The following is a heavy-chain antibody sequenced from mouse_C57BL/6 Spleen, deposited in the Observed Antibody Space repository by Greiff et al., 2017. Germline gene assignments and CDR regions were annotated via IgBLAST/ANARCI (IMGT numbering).Heavy chain of an antibody. V-gene: IGHV1-22*01. J-gene: IGHJ3*01. CDR3: ARSGDYYGSSPWFAY. CDR2: INPNNGGT. Sequence: EVQLQQSGPELVKPGASVKMSCKASGYTFTDYNMHWVKQSHGKSLEWIGYINPNNGGTSYNQKFKGKATLTVNKSSSTAYMELRSLTSEDSAVYYCARSGDYYGSSPWFAYWGQGTLVTVSA. D-gene: IGHD1-1*01. CDR1: GYTFTDYN.